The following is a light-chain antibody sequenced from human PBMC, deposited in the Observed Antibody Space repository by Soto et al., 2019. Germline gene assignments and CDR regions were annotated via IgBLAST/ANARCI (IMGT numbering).Light chain of an antibody. CDR3: QSYDSSLNGVV. CDR2: DYR. Sequence: QSVLTQPPSVSGAQGQRVTISCTGSRSNIGAGYDVHWYQQFPGTSPKLLIYDYRNRPSGVPDRFSGSKSGSSASLAITGLQAEDEADYYCQSYDSSLNGVVFGGGTKLTVL. V-gene: IGLV1-40*01. J-gene: IGLJ2*01. CDR1: RSNIGAGYD.